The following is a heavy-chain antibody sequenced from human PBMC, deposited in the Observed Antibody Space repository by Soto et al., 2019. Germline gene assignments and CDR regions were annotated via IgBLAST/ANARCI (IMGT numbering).Heavy chain of an antibody. V-gene: IGHV1-18*01. J-gene: IGHJ6*03. CDR2: FSAYNGNT. D-gene: IGHD3-16*02. CDR3: ARDKGDYIWGSYRPNYYYYMDV. CDR1: GYTFTSYG. Sequence: QVQLVQSGAEVKKPGASVKVSCKASGYTFTSYGISWVRQAPGQGLEWMGWFSAYNGNTNYAQNLQGRVTMTTDTSTSTAYMELSSLRSDDTAVYYCARDKGDYIWGSYRPNYYYYMDVWGKGPTVTVSS.